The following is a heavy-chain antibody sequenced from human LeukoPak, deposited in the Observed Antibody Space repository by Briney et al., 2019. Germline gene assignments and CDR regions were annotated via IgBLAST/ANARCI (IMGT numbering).Heavy chain of an antibody. D-gene: IGHD5-18*01. CDR2: INSDGSST. CDR3: ARPYTAMPNGFGF. V-gene: IGHV3-74*01. CDR1: GFTFSNYW. Sequence: PGGSLRLSCAASGFTFSNYWMHWVRQAPGKGLVWVSRINSDGSSTNYADSVKGRFTISRDNAKNTLYLQLNSLRVEDTAVYYCARPYTAMPNGFGFWGQGTLVTVSS. J-gene: IGHJ4*02.